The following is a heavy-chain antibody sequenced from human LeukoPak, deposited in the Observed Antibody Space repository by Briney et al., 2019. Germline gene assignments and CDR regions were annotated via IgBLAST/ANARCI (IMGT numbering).Heavy chain of an antibody. D-gene: IGHD3-3*01. Sequence: PGGSLRLSCAASGFTFRNYGMHWVRQAPGKGLEWVAVISFDGTNKYYADSVKGRFTISRDNSKNTLYLHMNSLRAEDTGVYYCARVVRFLEWLPRFGSYFDYWGQGTLVTVSS. J-gene: IGHJ4*02. CDR3: ARVVRFLEWLPRFGSYFDY. V-gene: IGHV3-30*03. CDR2: ISFDGTNK. CDR1: GFTFRNYG.